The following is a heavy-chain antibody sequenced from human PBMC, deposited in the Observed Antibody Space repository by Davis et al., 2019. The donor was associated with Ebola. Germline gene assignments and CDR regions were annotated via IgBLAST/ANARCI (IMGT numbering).Heavy chain of an antibody. CDR3: ARDEPKGPYCGGDCFPNWFDP. D-gene: IGHD2-21*01. J-gene: IGHJ5*02. CDR1: GGTFSSYA. CDR2: IIPIFGTA. Sequence: SVKVSCKASGGTFSSYAISWVRQAPGQGLEWMGGIIPIFGTANYAQKFQGRVTITADESTSTAYMELSSLRSEDTAVYYCARDEPKGPYCGGDCFPNWFDPWGQGTLVTVSS. V-gene: IGHV1-69*13.